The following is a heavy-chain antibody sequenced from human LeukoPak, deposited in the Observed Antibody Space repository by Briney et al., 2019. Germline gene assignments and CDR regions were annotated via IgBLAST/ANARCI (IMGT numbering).Heavy chain of an antibody. V-gene: IGHV4-59*12. J-gene: IGHJ4*02. CDR3: ASGPAGRYYYDSSGYYYWDY. CDR2: IYYSGST. D-gene: IGHD3-22*01. CDR1: GGSINSYY. Sequence: SETLSLTCTVSGGSINSYYWSWIRQPPGKGLEWIGYIYYSGSTNYNPSLKSRVTISVDTSKNQFSLKLSSVTAADTAVYYCASGPAGRYYYDSSGYYYWDYWGQGTLVTVSS.